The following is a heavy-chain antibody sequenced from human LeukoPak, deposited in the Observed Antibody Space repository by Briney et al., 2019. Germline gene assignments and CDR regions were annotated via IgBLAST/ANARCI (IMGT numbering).Heavy chain of an antibody. Sequence: SETLSLTCTVSGGSITSSSYYWGWIRQPPGKGLEWIGSIYYSGSTYYNPSLKSRVTISIDTSKNQFSLKLSSVAAADTAVYYCARLLGLDSSGYYLSAFDIWGQGTLVTVSS. D-gene: IGHD3-22*01. CDR1: GGSITSSSYY. J-gene: IGHJ3*02. CDR2: IYYSGST. CDR3: ARLLGLDSSGYYLSAFDI. V-gene: IGHV4-39*01.